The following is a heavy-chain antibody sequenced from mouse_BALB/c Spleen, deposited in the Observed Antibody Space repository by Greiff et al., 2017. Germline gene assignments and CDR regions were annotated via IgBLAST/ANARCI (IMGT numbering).Heavy chain of an antibody. CDR2: INPNNGGT. Sequence: EVQLQQSEPELVKPGASVKMSCKASGYTFPDYYMKWVKQSHGKSLEWIGDINPNNGGTSYNQKSKGKATLTVDKSSSTAYMQLNSLTSEDSAVYYCARRNIYYGNPTLYYYAMDYWGQGTSVTVSS. V-gene: IGHV1-26*01. D-gene: IGHD2-1*01. J-gene: IGHJ4*01. CDR1: GYTFPDYY. CDR3: ARRNIYYGNPTLYYYAMDY.